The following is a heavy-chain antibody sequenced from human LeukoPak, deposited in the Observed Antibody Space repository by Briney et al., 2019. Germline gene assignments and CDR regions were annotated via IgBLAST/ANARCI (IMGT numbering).Heavy chain of an antibody. Sequence: ASVKVSCKASAYTFTGYYIHWVRQAPGQGLEWMGWINPNSGGTNYAQKFQGRVTMTRDTSISTAYMELSRLRSDDTAVYYCARAPGYSMYWYFDLWGRGTLVTVSS. V-gene: IGHV1-2*02. D-gene: IGHD6-13*01. CDR1: AYTFTGYY. CDR3: ARAPGYSMYWYFDL. CDR2: INPNSGGT. J-gene: IGHJ2*01.